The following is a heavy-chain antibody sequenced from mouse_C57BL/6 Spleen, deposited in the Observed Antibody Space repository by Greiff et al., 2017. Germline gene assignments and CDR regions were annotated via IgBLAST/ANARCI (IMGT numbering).Heavy chain of an antibody. D-gene: IGHD2-4*01. J-gene: IGHJ3*01. CDR2: INPSSGYT. V-gene: IGHV1-7*01. CDR3: ARAEYEYDFAY. CDR1: GYTFTSYW. Sequence: QVQLKESGAELAKPGDSVKLSCKASGYTFTSYWMHWVKQRPGQGLEWIGYINPSSGYTKYNQKVKDKATLTADKSSSTAYMQMSSLTYEDSAVYYCARAEYEYDFAYWGQGTLVTVSA.